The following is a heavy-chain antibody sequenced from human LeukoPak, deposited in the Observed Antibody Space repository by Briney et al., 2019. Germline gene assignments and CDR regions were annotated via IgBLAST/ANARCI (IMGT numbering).Heavy chain of an antibody. CDR3: ARDYYGSGSYSYAFDI. V-gene: IGHV1-18*01. J-gene: IGHJ3*02. Sequence: ASVKVSCKASSYIFTNFGIIWVRQAPGQGLEWMGWISPYNGNTKYAQKLQGRVAMTTDTSTSTAYMELRSLRSDDTAVYYCARDYYGSGSYSYAFDIWGHGTMVTVSS. D-gene: IGHD3-10*01. CDR2: ISPYNGNT. CDR1: SYIFTNFG.